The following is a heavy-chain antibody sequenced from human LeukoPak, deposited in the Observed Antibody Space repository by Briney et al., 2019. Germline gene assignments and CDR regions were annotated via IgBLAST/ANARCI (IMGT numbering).Heavy chain of an antibody. D-gene: IGHD2-2*01. CDR1: GYTFTGYY. V-gene: IGHV1-2*02. Sequence: ASVKVSCKASGYTFTGYYMHWVRQAPGQGLEWMGWINPNSGGTNYAQKFQGRVTMTRDTSISTAYMELSRLRSDDTAVYYCARDPIGGYCSRTSCPFDYWGQGTLVTVSS. CDR2: INPNSGGT. CDR3: ARDPIGGYCSRTSCPFDY. J-gene: IGHJ4*02.